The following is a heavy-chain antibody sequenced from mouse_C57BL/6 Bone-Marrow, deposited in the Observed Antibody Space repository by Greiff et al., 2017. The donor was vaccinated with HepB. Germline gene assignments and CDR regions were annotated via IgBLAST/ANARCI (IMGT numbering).Heavy chain of an antibody. Sequence: VQLQQSGAELVRPGSSVKLSCKASGYTFTSYWMDWVKQRPGQGLEWIGNIYPSDSETHYNQKFKDKATLTVDKSSSTAYMQLSSLTSEDSAVYYCARWHYGSRGYFDVWGTGTTVTVSS. J-gene: IGHJ1*03. V-gene: IGHV1-61*01. D-gene: IGHD1-1*01. CDR2: IYPSDSET. CDR3: ARWHYGSRGYFDV. CDR1: GYTFTSYW.